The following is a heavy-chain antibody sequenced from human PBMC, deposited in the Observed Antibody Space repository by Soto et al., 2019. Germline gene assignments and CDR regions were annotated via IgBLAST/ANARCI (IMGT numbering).Heavy chain of an antibody. V-gene: IGHV3-7*03. Sequence: DVQLVESGGGLVQPGGSLRLSCAASGFTLSSFWMSWVRQAPGKGLEWVASIKEDGSEKTYVDSVKGRFSISRDTAKNALYLQMNSLRAEDAAVYYCASYRTMGCWGQGTPVTVSS. CDR1: GFTLSSFW. CDR2: IKEDGSEK. J-gene: IGHJ4*02. D-gene: IGHD1-26*01. CDR3: ASYRTMGC.